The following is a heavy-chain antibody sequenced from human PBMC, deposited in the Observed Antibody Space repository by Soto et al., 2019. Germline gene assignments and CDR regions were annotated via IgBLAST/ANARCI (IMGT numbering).Heavy chain of an antibody. CDR1: GGSITIDHYY. J-gene: IGHJ3*01. V-gene: IGHV4-39*01. D-gene: IGHD6-13*01. Sequence: QLQLHESGPGLVKPSETLSLTCTVFGGSITIDHYYWAWIRQPPGKGLEWIATIYHGGSTFYNPSLQRRLPIPMGKSANPFSLKLNSVTAADSAVYFCARSLRDSRNGGDAFHVWGQGTMATVSS. CDR3: ARSLRDSRNGGDAFHV. CDR2: IYHGGST.